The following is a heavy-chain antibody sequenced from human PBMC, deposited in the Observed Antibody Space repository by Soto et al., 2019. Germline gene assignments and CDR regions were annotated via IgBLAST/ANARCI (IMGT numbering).Heavy chain of an antibody. CDR2: IKQDGSEK. Sequence: EVQLVESGGGLVQPGGSLRLSCAASGFTFSTYWMSWVRQAPGKGLEWLANIKQDGSEKYYVDSVRGRFTISRDNAKNSLNVQMSSLRAEDTAVYYCARLRYYDSSGSLLGFDPWGQGTLVTVSS. J-gene: IGHJ5*02. V-gene: IGHV3-7*01. CDR1: GFTFSTYW. D-gene: IGHD3-22*01. CDR3: ARLRYYDSSGSLLGFDP.